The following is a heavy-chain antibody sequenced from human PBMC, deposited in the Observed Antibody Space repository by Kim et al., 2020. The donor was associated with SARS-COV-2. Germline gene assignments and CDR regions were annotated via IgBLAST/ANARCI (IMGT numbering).Heavy chain of an antibody. Sequence: SETLSLTCTVSGGSISSYYWSWIRQPPGKGLEWIGYIYYSGSTNYNPSLKSRVTISVDTSKNQFSLKLSSVTAADTAVYYCARDDYYGSGSHIWGQGTLVTVSS. CDR3: ARDDYYGSGSHI. J-gene: IGHJ4*02. CDR2: IYYSGST. D-gene: IGHD3-10*01. V-gene: IGHV4-59*01. CDR1: GGSISSYY.